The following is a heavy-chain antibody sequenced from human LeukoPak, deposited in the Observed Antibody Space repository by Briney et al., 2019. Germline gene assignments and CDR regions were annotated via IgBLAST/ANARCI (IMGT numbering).Heavy chain of an antibody. D-gene: IGHD3-22*01. CDR1: GFTFSSYA. J-gene: IGHJ4*02. Sequence: PGGSLRLSCAASGFTFSSYAMSWVRQAPGKGLEWVSAISGSGGSTYYADSVKGRFTISRDNFKNTLYLQMNSLRAEDTAVYYCAKASGITMIVVVIPNFDYWGQGTLVTVSS. CDR2: ISGSGGST. V-gene: IGHV3-23*01. CDR3: AKASGITMIVVVIPNFDY.